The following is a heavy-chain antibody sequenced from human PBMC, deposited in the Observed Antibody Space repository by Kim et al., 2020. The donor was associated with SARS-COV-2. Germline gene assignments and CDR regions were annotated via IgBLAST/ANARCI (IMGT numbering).Heavy chain of an antibody. V-gene: IGHV3-23*01. CDR2: ISGSGGST. Sequence: GGSLRLSCAASGFTFSSYAMSWVRQAPGKGLEWVSAISGSGGSTYYADSVKGRFTISRDNSKNTLYLQMNSLRAEDTAVYYCVKDDSPLMATSACGDLWGQGTLVTVSS. CDR1: GFTFSSYA. J-gene: IGHJ4*01. D-gene: IGHD5-12*01. CDR3: VKDDSPLMATSACGDL.